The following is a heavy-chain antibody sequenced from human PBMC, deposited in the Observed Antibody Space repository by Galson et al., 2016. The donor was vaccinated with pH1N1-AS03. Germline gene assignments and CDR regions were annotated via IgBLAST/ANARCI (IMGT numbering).Heavy chain of an antibody. J-gene: IGHJ3*01. CDR3: ARDYIVGATRGAGTFDV. D-gene: IGHD1-26*01. V-gene: IGHV3-30-3*01. CDR2: ISYDGSNK. Sequence: SCAASGFAFSDFAMHWVRQAPGKGLDWVAVISYDGSNKYYEDSVKGRFTISRDSSKNTLYLQMNSLRPEDTAMYYCARDYIVGATRGAGTFDVWGHGTMVTVSS. CDR1: GFAFSDFA.